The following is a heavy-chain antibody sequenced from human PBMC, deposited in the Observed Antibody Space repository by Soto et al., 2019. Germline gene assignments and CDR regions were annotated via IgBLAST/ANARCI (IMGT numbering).Heavy chain of an antibody. CDR2: ISYDGSNK. Sequence: QVQLVESGGGVVQPGRSLRLSCAASGFTFSSYAMHWVRQAPGKGLEWVAVISYDGSNKYYADSVKGRFTISRDNSKNTLYLHMNSLRAEDTAVYYCARDPVNSSLGYYGMDVWGQGTTVTVSS. V-gene: IGHV3-30-3*01. D-gene: IGHD6-13*01. J-gene: IGHJ6*02. CDR1: GFTFSSYA. CDR3: ARDPVNSSLGYYGMDV.